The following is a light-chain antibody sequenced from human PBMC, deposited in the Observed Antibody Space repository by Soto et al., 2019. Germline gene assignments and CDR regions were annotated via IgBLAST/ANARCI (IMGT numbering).Light chain of an antibody. CDR2: GAS. Sequence: ERVLTQSPGIRSLSPGERATLSCMASETVISNYLAWYQQKPGQAPRLLIYGASSRATGIPDRFSGSGSGTDFTLTISRLEPEDSASYYCLQYDTLPGTFGQGTQVEIK. J-gene: IGKJ1*01. CDR3: LQYDTLPGT. V-gene: IGKV3-20*01. CDR1: ETVISNY.